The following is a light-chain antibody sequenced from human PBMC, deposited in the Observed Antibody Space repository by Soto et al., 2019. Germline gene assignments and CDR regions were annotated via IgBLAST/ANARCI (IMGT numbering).Light chain of an antibody. V-gene: IGKV1-27*01. CDR2: AAS. Sequence: DIQMTQSPSSLSASVGDRVTITCRASQGIGNYLAWWQQKPGKVPKLLIYAASTLQSGVTPRFSGSGSGTEFTLTISSLQPEDGATYCCPKYNRAPRTFGKGNKVEIK. J-gene: IGKJ1*01. CDR1: QGIGNY. CDR3: PKYNRAPRT.